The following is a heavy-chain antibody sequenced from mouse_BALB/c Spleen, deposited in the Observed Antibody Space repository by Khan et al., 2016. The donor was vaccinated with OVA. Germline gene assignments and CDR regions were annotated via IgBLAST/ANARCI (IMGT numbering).Heavy chain of an antibody. CDR1: GFTFSIYA. Sequence: EVMLVESGGGLVKPGGSLKLSCAASGFTFSIYAMSWVRQTPEQRLEWVASISSGGSTYYPDSVKGRFTISRDNARNILYLQMRSLRSEDTAMYYCARGYGNFVNPHYAMDYWGQGTSVTVSS. D-gene: IGHD2-1*01. CDR3: ARGYGNFVNPHYAMDY. J-gene: IGHJ4*01. CDR2: ISSGGST. V-gene: IGHV5-6-5*01.